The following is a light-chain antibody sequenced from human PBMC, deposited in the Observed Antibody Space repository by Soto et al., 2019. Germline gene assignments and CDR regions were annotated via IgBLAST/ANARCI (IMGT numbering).Light chain of an antibody. V-gene: IGLV2-8*01. CDR3: SSYAGTNNLGV. J-gene: IGLJ3*02. Sequence: QSALTQPPSASGSPGQSVTISCTGTSSDIGGYNFVSWYQQHPGKAPKLIIYEVNKRPSGVPDRFSGSKFGNTASLTVSGLQADDEGDYYCSSYAGTNNLGVFGGGTKLTVL. CDR1: SSDIGGYNF. CDR2: EVN.